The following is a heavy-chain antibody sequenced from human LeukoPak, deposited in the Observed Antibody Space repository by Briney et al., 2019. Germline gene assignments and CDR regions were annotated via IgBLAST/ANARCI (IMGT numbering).Heavy chain of an antibody. CDR1: GGSISSYY. V-gene: IGHV4-59*13. CDR3: AKDLRYCSSTTCYNDAFDI. D-gene: IGHD2-2*01. Sequence: PSETLSLTCTVSGGSISSYYWSWSRQPRGKGLEWVAYIYYSGSTNYNPSLKSRVNISVDTSKSQFSLRLSSVTAADTAVYYCAKDLRYCSSTTCYNDAFDIWGQGTMVTVSS. CDR2: IYYSGST. J-gene: IGHJ3*02.